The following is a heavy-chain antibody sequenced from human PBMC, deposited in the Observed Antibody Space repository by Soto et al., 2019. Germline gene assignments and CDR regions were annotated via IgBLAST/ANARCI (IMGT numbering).Heavy chain of an antibody. Sequence: SETLSLTCTVSGGSISSYYWSWIRQPPGKGLEWIGYIYYSGSTNYNPSLKSRVTISVDTSKNQFSLKLSSVTAADTAVYYCARHSERSYSSSSYYYYGMDVWGQGTTVTVSS. CDR1: GGSISSYY. J-gene: IGHJ6*02. CDR2: IYYSGST. V-gene: IGHV4-59*08. D-gene: IGHD6-6*01. CDR3: ARHSERSYSSSSYYYYGMDV.